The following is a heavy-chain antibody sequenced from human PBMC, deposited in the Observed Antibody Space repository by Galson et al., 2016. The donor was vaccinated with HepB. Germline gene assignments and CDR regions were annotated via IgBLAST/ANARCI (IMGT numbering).Heavy chain of an antibody. D-gene: IGHD7-27*01. CDR2: INPNSGDT. Sequence: SVKVSCKASGYPFTAHYIQWVRQAPGQGLEWMGWINPNSGDTNYAQKFKGRVTMTRDTSISTAYVELRRLRYDDTAVYYCVRDKLANWGSYYYYYHGMDVWGLGTTVTVSS. CDR1: GYPFTAHY. J-gene: IGHJ6*04. V-gene: IGHV1-2*02. CDR3: VRDKLANWGSYYYYYHGMDV.